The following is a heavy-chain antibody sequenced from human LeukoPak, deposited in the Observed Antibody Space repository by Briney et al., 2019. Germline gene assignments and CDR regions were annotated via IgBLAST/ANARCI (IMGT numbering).Heavy chain of an antibody. CDR2: YWHSATT. Sequence: SETLSLTCTVSGYSITSAGYWGWIRQRPGKGLGWIGTYWHSATTYYNPSLKSRVTISIDASKNQFSLKLSSVTAADTAVYYCARSSGSYYGLDYWGQGTLVTVSS. D-gene: IGHD1-26*01. CDR3: ARSSGSYYGLDY. J-gene: IGHJ4*02. CDR1: GYSITSAGY. V-gene: IGHV4-38-2*02.